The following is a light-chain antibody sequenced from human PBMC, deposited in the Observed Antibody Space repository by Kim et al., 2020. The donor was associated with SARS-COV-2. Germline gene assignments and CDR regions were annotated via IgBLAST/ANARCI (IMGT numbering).Light chain of an antibody. Sequence: ASVGDTVSITCRASQDIRKKLGWYQQRPGQAPTLLIYAASTLQSGVPSRFSGSGSGTNFTLTISSLQPGDIATYYCLQDYNYPWAFGQGTKVDIK. V-gene: IGKV1-6*02. CDR1: QDIRKK. CDR3: LQDYNYPWA. CDR2: AAS. J-gene: IGKJ1*01.